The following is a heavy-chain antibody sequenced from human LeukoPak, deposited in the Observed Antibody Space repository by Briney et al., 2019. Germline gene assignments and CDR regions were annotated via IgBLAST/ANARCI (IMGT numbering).Heavy chain of an antibody. CDR1: GFTLSSYE. J-gene: IGHJ3*02. Sequence: GGSLRLSCTVSGFTLSSYEMSWIRQAPGKGLEWVSSIDYDGGSGHYADSVEGRFTISRDNSNNTLFLHLNSLRGEDTAVYYCAKDMVGWELLNAFDIWGQGTMVTVSS. D-gene: IGHD1-26*01. CDR2: IDYDGGSG. CDR3: AKDMVGWELLNAFDI. V-gene: IGHV3-23*01.